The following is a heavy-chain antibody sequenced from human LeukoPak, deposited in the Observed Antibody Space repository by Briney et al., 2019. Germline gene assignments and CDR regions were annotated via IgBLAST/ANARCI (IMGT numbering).Heavy chain of an antibody. CDR2: IYYSGST. D-gene: IGHD1-26*01. V-gene: IGHV4-39*01. CDR3: ARQGVVGATGFDF. CDR1: GGSISEISYY. J-gene: IGHJ4*02. Sequence: PSETLTLTCSVSGGSISEISYYWGWIRQPPGKGLEGIGNIYYSGSTYNNPSLESRLFISVDTSRNQFSLKLTSVTATDTAVYCARQGVVGATGFDFWGQGILVTVSS.